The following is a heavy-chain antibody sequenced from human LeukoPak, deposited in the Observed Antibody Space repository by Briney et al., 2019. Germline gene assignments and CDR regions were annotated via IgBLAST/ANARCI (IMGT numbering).Heavy chain of an antibody. CDR2: ISYDGSNK. CDR3: APVRATETRSGYYGMDV. CDR1: GFTFSSYG. D-gene: IGHD5-12*01. J-gene: IGHJ6*02. V-gene: IGHV3-30*03. Sequence: PGRSLRLSCAASGFTFSSYGMHWVRQAPGKGLEWVAVISYDGSNKYYADSVKGRFTISRDNSKNTLYLQMNSLRAEDTAVYYCAPVRATETRSGYYGMDVWGQGTTVTVSS.